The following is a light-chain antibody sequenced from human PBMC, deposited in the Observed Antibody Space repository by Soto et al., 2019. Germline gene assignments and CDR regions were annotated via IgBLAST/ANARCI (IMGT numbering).Light chain of an antibody. Sequence: EIVLTQSQATLPLSPGERATLSCRASQTFSSYLAWSQQKPGKAPMLLTYDASNRATAVPAKFSRSGSGTGFTLTISSLEPDESAFYYGEQRSIWPPECTFAHGAKLESK. CDR2: DAS. J-gene: IGKJ2*02. V-gene: IGKV3-11*01. CDR3: EQRSIWPPECT. CDR1: QTFSSY.